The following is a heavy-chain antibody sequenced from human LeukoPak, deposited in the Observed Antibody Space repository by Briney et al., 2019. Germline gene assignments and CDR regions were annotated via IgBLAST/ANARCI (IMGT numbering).Heavy chain of an antibody. J-gene: IGHJ3*02. CDR1: GFTFSSYS. V-gene: IGHV3-21*01. CDR2: ISRSSSYI. CDR3: ARDAATTVTIRKGYAFDI. Sequence: GGSLRVSCAASGFTFSSYSMNWVRQAPGKGLEWVSSISRSSSYIYYADSVKGRFTISRDNAKNSLYLQMNSLRAEDTAVYYCARDAATTVTIRKGYAFDIWGQGTIASVSS. D-gene: IGHD4-17*01.